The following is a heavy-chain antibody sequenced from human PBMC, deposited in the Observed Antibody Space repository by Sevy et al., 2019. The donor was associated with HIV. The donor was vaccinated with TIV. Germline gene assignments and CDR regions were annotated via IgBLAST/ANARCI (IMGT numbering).Heavy chain of an antibody. V-gene: IGHV3-33*01. D-gene: IGHD2-8*01. CDR1: GFTFSGYG. J-gene: IGHJ3*01. CDR2: IWDDGTNE. CDR3: ARDWGGGVWAAITDVIAL. Sequence: GGSLRLSCAASGFTFSGYGMHWVRQAPGKALEWVGIIWDDGTNEHYSDSVQGRFIISRDNSKNTVYLQMTSLRGDDTAVYFCARDWGGGVWAAITDVIALWGQGTMVTVSS.